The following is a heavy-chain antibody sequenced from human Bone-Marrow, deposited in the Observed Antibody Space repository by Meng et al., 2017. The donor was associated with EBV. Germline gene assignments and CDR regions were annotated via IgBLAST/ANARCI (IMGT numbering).Heavy chain of an antibody. CDR1: GDTFSSYT. V-gene: IGHV1-69*01. J-gene: IGHJ5*02. Sequence: QLRLGQSGAEVKKPGSSVKVSCKASGDTFSSYTFTWVRQAPGQGLEWMGGIIPLFGTTDYAQNFQGRVTITADEVTSTVYMELASLRSDDTAVYFWARGDVVVEAATPPDRWGQGTLVTVSS. D-gene: IGHD2-15*01. CDR2: IIPLFGTT. CDR3: ARGDVVVEAATPPDR.